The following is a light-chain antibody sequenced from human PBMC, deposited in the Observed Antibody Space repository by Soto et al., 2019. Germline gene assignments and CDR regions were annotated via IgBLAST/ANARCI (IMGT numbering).Light chain of an antibody. CDR1: QSVSSK. CDR2: SAS. CDR3: HQYNHWLTWT. V-gene: IGKV3-15*01. Sequence: EIVMTQSPATLSLSPGQRATLSCRASQSVSSKLAWYQQRPGQAPRLLIYSASTRATGIPARFSGSGSGIEFTLTISSLQSEDFAVYYCHQYNHWLTWTFGQGTKVEIK. J-gene: IGKJ1*01.